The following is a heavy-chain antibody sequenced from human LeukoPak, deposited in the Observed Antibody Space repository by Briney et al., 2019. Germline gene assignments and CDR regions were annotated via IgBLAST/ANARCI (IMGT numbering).Heavy chain of an antibody. J-gene: IGHJ5*02. D-gene: IGHD4-17*01. CDR1: GYTFTSYG. V-gene: IGHV1-18*01. CDR2: ISAYNGNT. CDR3: ARDADLTTVTTPEFDP. Sequence: ASVKVSCKASGYTFTSYGISWVRQAPGQGLEWMGWISAYNGNTNYAQKLQGRVTMTTDTSTSTAYMELSSLRSEDTAVYYCARDADLTTVTTPEFDPWGQGTLVTVSS.